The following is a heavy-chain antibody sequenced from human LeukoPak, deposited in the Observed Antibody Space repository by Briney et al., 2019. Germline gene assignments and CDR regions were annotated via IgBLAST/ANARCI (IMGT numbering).Heavy chain of an antibody. V-gene: IGHV4-34*01. CDR1: GGSFSGYY. CDR3: NWGYSYGRSAFDI. CDR2: INHSGST. Sequence: PSETLSLTCAVCGGSFSGYYWSWIRQPPGKGLEWIGEINHSGSTNYNPSLKSRVTISVDTSKNQFSLKLSSVTAADTAVYYCNWGYSYGRSAFDIWGQGTMVTVSS. J-gene: IGHJ3*02. D-gene: IGHD5-18*01.